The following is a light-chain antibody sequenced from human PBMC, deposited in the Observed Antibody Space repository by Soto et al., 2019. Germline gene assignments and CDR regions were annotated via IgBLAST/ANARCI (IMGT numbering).Light chain of an antibody. V-gene: IGKV1-39*01. CDR3: QQYNSYGT. Sequence: IQMTQSPSSLSAFVGDGVHITCRASQSISSYLNWYQQKPGKAPKLLIYAASSLQSGVPSRFSGSGSGTEFTLTISSLQPDDVATYYCQQYNSYGTFGQGTKVDIK. J-gene: IGKJ1*01. CDR1: QSISSY. CDR2: AAS.